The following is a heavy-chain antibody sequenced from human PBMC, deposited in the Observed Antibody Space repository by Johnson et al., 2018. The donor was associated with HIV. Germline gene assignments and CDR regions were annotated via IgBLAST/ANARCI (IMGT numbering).Heavy chain of an antibody. J-gene: IGHJ3*01. Sequence: VQLVESGGGVVRPGGSLRLSCAASRFTFNNYAMSWVRQVPGEGLEWVSGINWNGGSTNYAASVKGRFSISRDNAKNSLYLQMNSLKTEDTAVYYCAREGDYSYVDAFDVWGQGTMVTVSS. CDR2: INWNGGST. CDR3: AREGDYSYVDAFDV. V-gene: IGHV3-20*04. D-gene: IGHD2-15*01. CDR1: RFTFNNYA.